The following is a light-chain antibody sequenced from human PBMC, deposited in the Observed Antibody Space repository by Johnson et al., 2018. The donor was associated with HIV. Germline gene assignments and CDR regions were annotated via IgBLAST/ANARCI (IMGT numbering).Light chain of an antibody. Sequence: QSVLTQPPSVSAAPGQKVTISCSGSSSNIGNNYVSWYQQLPGTAPKLLIYDNNKRPSGIPDRSSGSKSATSATLVITGLQTGDEADYFCGTWDSSLSVYVFGTGTKVTVL. CDR1: SSNIGNNY. J-gene: IGLJ1*01. CDR2: DNN. V-gene: IGLV1-51*01. CDR3: GTWDSSLSVYV.